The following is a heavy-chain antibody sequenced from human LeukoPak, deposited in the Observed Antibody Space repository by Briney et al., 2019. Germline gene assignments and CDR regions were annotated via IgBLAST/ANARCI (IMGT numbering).Heavy chain of an antibody. V-gene: IGHV3-48*03. J-gene: IGHJ6*03. D-gene: IGHD2-2*01. CDR2: ISSSGNTV. Sequence: PGGSLRLSCAASGFTFSSYEMKWVRQAPGKGLEWISCISSSGNTVYYADSVKGRFTISRDNANNSLYLQMNSLRADDTAVYYCARALYCSSSSCWNYYYHYMDVWGKGTTVTVSS. CDR3: ARALYCSSSSCWNYYYHYMDV. CDR1: GFTFSSYE.